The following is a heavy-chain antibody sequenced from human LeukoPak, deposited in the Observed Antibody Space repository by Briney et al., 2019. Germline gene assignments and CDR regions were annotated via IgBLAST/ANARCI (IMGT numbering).Heavy chain of an antibody. CDR2: IWFDGSEK. V-gene: IGHV3-33*01. CDR1: RFSFSSYG. J-gene: IGHJ4*02. CDR3: ARAMSYYFDY. D-gene: IGHD3-10*01. Sequence: GGSLRLSCAASRFSFSSYGMHWVRLAPGKGLEWVGLIWFDGSEKYYAESVKGRFTISRDNSKNTVYLQVNSLRAEDTAVYHCARAMSYYFDYRGPGTLVTVSS.